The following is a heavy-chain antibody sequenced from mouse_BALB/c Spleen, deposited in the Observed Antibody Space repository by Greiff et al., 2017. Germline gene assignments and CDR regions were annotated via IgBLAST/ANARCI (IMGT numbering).Heavy chain of an antibody. CDR3: ARISTVVATNYYAMDY. J-gene: IGHJ4*01. Sequence: EVMLVESGGGLVKPGGSLKLSCAASGFTFSSYAMSWVRQTPEKRLEWVASISSGGSTSYPDSVKGRFTISRDNARNILYLQMSSLRSEDTAMYYCARISTVVATNYYAMDYWGQGTSVTVAS. CDR2: ISSGGST. D-gene: IGHD1-1*01. V-gene: IGHV5-6-5*01. CDR1: GFTFSSYA.